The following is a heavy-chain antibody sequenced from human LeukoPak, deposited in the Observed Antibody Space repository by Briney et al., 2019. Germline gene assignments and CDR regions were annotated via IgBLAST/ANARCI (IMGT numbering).Heavy chain of an antibody. CDR2: IYYSGST. Sequence: SETLSLTCTVSGGSISSYYWSWIRQPPGKGLEWIGYIYYSGSTNYNPSLKSRVTISVDTSKNQFSLKLSSMTAADTAVYYCARGGVTMVLGWFDPWGRGTLVTVSS. D-gene: IGHD3-10*01. CDR3: ARGGVTMVLGWFDP. J-gene: IGHJ5*02. CDR1: GGSISSYY. V-gene: IGHV4-59*01.